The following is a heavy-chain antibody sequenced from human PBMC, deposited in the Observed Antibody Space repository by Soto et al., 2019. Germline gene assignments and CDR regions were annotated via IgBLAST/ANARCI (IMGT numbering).Heavy chain of an antibody. CDR3: AKENWDPKTYYYDSSGYPEYFQH. D-gene: IGHD3-22*01. Sequence: GGSLRLSCAASGFTFSSYAMSWVRQAPGKGLEWVSAISGSGGSTYYADSVKGRFTISRDNSKNTLYLQMNSLRAEDTAVYYCAKENWDPKTYYYDSSGYPEYFQHWGQGTLVTVSS. V-gene: IGHV3-23*01. CDR2: ISGSGGST. J-gene: IGHJ1*01. CDR1: GFTFSSYA.